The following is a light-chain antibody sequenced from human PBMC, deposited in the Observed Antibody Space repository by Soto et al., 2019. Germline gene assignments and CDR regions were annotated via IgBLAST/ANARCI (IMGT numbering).Light chain of an antibody. V-gene: IGKV3-15*01. Sequence: EIIMTQSPATLSVSPGEEATLSCRTSHSISTNLAWYQHKRGQSPRLLVYGASTRATGVPARFSGSGSGAEFTLSISSLQSEDFAVYYCQQYNSWPTFGGGTKVEIK. CDR2: GAS. CDR1: HSISTN. CDR3: QQYNSWPT. J-gene: IGKJ4*01.